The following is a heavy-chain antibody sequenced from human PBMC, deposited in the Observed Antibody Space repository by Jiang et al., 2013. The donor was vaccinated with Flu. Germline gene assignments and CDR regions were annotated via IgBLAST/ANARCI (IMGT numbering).Heavy chain of an antibody. CDR1: GASITSYY. CDR3: ARHGGAIIAGVDF. J-gene: IGHJ4*02. Sequence: LLKPSETLSLNCSVSGASITSYYWSWIRQPPGKGLEWIGYIYYSGATHYNPSLKSRVTISVDTSKRHFSLRLSSVTAADTAVYYCARHGGAIIAGVDFWGREPWSRSRQ. CDR2: IYYSGAT. V-gene: IGHV4-59*08. D-gene: IGHD6-13*01.